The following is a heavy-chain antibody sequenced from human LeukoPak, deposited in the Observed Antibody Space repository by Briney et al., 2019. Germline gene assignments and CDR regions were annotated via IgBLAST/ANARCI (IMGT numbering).Heavy chain of an antibody. CDR3: ARGDWLHNGGNGPDY. Sequence: PSETLSLTCTVSGGSISTQYWSWIRQPPGKGLEWIGYIYYSGSTNYNPSLKSRVTISVDTSKNQFSLKLSSVTAADTAVYYCARGDWLHNGGNGPDYWGQGALVTVSS. CDR2: IYYSGST. J-gene: IGHJ4*02. CDR1: GGSISTQY. V-gene: IGHV4-59*08. D-gene: IGHD4-23*01.